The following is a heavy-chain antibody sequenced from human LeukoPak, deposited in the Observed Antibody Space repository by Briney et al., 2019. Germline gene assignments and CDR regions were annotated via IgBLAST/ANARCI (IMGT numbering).Heavy chain of an antibody. CDR3: ARDGLEYYYDSSGYQTHFDY. J-gene: IGHJ4*02. CDR2: ISASNGNT. V-gene: IGHV1-18*01. Sequence: ASVKVSCKSSGYTFTSYGISWVRQAPGQGLEWMGWISASNGNTNYAQKLQGRVTMTTDTSTSTAYMELRSLRSDDTAVYYCARDGLEYYYDSSGYQTHFDYWGQGTLVTVSS. D-gene: IGHD3-22*01. CDR1: GYTFTSYG.